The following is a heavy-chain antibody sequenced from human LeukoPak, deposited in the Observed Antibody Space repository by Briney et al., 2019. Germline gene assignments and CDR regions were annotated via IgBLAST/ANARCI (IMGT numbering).Heavy chain of an antibody. CDR1: GFTFSIYC. CDR3: ARDVWGDRDSYFET. D-gene: IGHD2-21*02. V-gene: IGHV3-74*01. Sequence: PGGSLRLSCADSGFTFSIYCMHRGRQVPGKGLVWVSRISTGGSSTSYGGSVQGRFTISRDNAKNTLYLQMNSLRAEDTAVYYCARDVWGDRDSYFETWGQRTLVTVSS. CDR2: ISTGGSST. J-gene: IGHJ4*02.